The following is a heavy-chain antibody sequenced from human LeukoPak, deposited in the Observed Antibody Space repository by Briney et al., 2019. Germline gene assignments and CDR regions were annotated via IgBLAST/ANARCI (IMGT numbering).Heavy chain of an antibody. Sequence: SETLSLTCTVSGGSISSYYWSWIRQPPGKGLEWIGYIYYSGSTNYNPSLKSRVTIPVDTSKNQFSLKLSSVTAADTAVYYCAISRSYYYFDYWGQGTLVTVSS. CDR1: GGSISSYY. CDR3: AISRSYYYFDY. D-gene: IGHD1-26*01. CDR2: IYYSGST. V-gene: IGHV4-59*01. J-gene: IGHJ4*02.